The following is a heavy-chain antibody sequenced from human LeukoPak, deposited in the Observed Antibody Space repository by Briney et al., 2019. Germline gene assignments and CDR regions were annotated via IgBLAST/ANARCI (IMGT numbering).Heavy chain of an antibody. J-gene: IGHJ3*02. Sequence: SGTLSLTCAVSGGSISSSNWWSWVRQPPGKGLEWIGEIYHSGSTNHNPSLKGRVTISVDKSKNQFSLKLSSVTAADTAVYYCARVTYYYDSSGYSEAAFDIWGQGTMVTVSS. CDR3: ARVTYYYDSSGYSEAAFDI. V-gene: IGHV4-4*02. CDR2: IYHSGST. CDR1: GGSISSSNW. D-gene: IGHD3-22*01.